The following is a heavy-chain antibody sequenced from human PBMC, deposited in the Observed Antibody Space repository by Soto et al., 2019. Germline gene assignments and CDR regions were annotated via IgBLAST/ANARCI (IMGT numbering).Heavy chain of an antibody. CDR3: ARRWGTSFDV. Sequence: QVQLQESGPGLVQPSETLSLTCTVSGGSISSYYWSWIRQPPGKGLEWIGYIYYSGSTNYNPSLKSRVTTSVDTSTNQVSLRLSSVTAADTAVYYCARRWGTSFDVWGQGTLVTVSS. D-gene: IGHD7-27*01. V-gene: IGHV4-59*01. CDR2: IYYSGST. J-gene: IGHJ4*02. CDR1: GGSISSYY.